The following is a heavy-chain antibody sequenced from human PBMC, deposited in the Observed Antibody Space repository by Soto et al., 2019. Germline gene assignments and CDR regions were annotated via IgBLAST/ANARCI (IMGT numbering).Heavy chain of an antibody. CDR2: IQQDGGET. D-gene: IGHD3-10*01. V-gene: IGHV3-7*03. CDR1: GFTLSSYW. J-gene: IGHJ6*02. Sequence: PXGSLRLSCLDAGFTLSSYWMTWVRQAPGEGLEWVAKIQQDGGETYYVDSVKGRFTISRDNAKNSLYLQMNSLRADDTAVYYCAREIYYSIDVWGQGSTVTVSS. CDR3: AREIYYSIDV.